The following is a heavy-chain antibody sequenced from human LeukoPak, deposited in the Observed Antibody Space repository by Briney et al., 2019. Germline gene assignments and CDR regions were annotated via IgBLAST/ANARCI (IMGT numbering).Heavy chain of an antibody. Sequence: ASVKVSCKASGYTFTGYYMHWVRQAPGQGLEWMGWINPNSGGTNYAQKFQGRVTMTRDTSISTAYMELSRLRSDGTAVYYCARALRYFDWYTNYWGQGTLVTVSS. CDR2: INPNSGGT. D-gene: IGHD3-9*01. V-gene: IGHV1-2*02. CDR1: GYTFTGYY. J-gene: IGHJ4*02. CDR3: ARALRYFDWYTNY.